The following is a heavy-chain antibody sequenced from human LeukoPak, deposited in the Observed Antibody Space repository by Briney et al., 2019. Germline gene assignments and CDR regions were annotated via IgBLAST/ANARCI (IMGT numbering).Heavy chain of an antibody. D-gene: IGHD3-22*01. J-gene: IGHJ4*02. CDR3: ARGSYHYESSGCFDY. CDR1: GFPFTGHY. V-gene: IGHV1-2*02. CDR2: INPDAGDT. Sequence: ASVKVSCKASGFPFTGHYLHWVRQAPGQGLEWMGWINPDAGDTEYAQRFQGRVTMTRDTSSSTVYMELSRLRSDDTAIYYCARGSYHYESSGCFDYWGQGTLVTVSS.